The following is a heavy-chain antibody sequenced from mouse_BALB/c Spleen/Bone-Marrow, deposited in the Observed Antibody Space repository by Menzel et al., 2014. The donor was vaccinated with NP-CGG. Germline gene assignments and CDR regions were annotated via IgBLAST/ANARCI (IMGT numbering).Heavy chain of an antibody. J-gene: IGHJ4*01. Sequence: EVKLVESGGGLVKPGGSLKLSCAASGFAFSSYDMSWVRQTPEKRLEWVAYISSGGGSTYYPDTVKGRFTISRDTAKNTLYLQMSSLKSEDTAMYYCTRLTTVVAPYAMDYWGQGTSATVSS. CDR1: GFAFSSYD. CDR3: TRLTTVVAPYAMDY. CDR2: ISSGGGST. D-gene: IGHD1-1*01. V-gene: IGHV5-12-1*01.